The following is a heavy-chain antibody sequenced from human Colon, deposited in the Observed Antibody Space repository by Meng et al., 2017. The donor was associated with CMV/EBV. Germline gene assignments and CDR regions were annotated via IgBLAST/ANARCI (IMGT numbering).Heavy chain of an antibody. J-gene: IGHJ6*02. Sequence: GESLKISCKASGYTFTGYYMHWVRQAPGQGLEWMGWINPNSGGTNYAQKFQGRVTMTRDTSISTAYMELSRLRSDDTAVYYCARVFVDYYYYYGMDVWGQGTTVTVSS. V-gene: IGHV1-2*02. CDR3: ARVFVDYYYYYGMDV. CDR2: INPNSGGT. CDR1: GYTFTGYY.